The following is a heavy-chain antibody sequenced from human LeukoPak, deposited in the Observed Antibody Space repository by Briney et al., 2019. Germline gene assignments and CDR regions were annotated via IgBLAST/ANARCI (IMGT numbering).Heavy chain of an antibody. CDR3: ARDQGGSFDY. CDR1: GGTIFSYA. Sequence: SVKVTCKDAGGTIFSYAISWVRQDPAQGVEWTGGILSIFGTANYAQKFQGRVTITTDESTSTAYMELSSLRSEDTAVYYCARDQGGSFDYWGQGTLVTVSS. J-gene: IGHJ4*02. V-gene: IGHV1-69*05. CDR2: ILSIFGTA. D-gene: IGHD3-16*01.